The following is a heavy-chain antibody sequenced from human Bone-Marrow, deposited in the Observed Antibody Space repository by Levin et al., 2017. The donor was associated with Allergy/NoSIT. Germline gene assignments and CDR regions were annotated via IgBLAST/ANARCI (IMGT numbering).Heavy chain of an antibody. J-gene: IGHJ6*02. CDR1: GGSISSYY. V-gene: IGHV4-59*01. CDR3: ARIRKQWPLGYYYGMDV. CDR2: IYYSGST. Sequence: SETLSLTCTVSGGSISSYYWSWIRQPPGKGLEWIGYIYYSGSTNYNPSLKSRVTISVDTSKNQFSLKLSSVTAADTAVYYCARIRKQWPLGYYYGMDVWGQGTTVTVSS. D-gene: IGHD6-19*01.